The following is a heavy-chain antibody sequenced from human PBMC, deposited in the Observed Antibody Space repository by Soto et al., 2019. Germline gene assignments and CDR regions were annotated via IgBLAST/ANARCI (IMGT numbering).Heavy chain of an antibody. CDR2: IYYSGST. CDR1: GGSISSGGYY. Sequence: SETLSLTCTVSGGSISSGGYYWSWIRQHPGKGLEWIGYIYYSGSTYYNPSLKSRFTISVDTSKNQFSLKLSSVTAADTAVYYCARDREGPFDPWGQGTLVTVSS. J-gene: IGHJ5*02. V-gene: IGHV4-31*03. CDR3: ARDREGPFDP. D-gene: IGHD3-10*01.